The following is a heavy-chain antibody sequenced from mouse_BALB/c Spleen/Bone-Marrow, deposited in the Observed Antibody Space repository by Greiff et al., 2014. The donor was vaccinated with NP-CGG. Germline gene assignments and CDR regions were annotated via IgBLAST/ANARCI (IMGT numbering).Heavy chain of an antibody. Sequence: VQLQQPGPELVKPGASVKISCKASGYSFTGYFMNWVMQSHGKSLEWIGRINPYNGDTFYNQKLKGKATLTVDKSSSTAHMELRSLASEDSAVYYCASSFITTAYYFDYWGQGTTLTVSS. V-gene: IGHV1-20*02. CDR2: INPYNGDT. J-gene: IGHJ2*01. CDR3: ASSFITTAYYFDY. D-gene: IGHD1-2*01. CDR1: GYSFTGYF.